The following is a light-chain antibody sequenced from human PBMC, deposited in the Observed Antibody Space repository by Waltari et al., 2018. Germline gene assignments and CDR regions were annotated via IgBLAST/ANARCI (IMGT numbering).Light chain of an antibody. V-gene: IGLV2-11*01. CDR2: DVT. J-gene: IGLJ1*01. CDR3: CSYAGSYNFV. CDR1: SSDVGGYNY. Sequence: QSALTQPRSVSGSPGQSVTISCTGTSSDVGGYNYVSWYQQHPGKHHKFMIYDVTKRPSGVPDRFAGATSGNTASLTISGLQAEDEADYYCCSYAGSYNFVFGSGTTVTVL.